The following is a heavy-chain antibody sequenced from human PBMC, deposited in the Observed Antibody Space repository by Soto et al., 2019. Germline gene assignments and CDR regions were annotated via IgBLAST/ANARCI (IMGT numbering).Heavy chain of an antibody. CDR1: GYSFTSYW. J-gene: IGHJ6*02. V-gene: IGHV5-51*01. D-gene: IGHD1-1*01. CDR2: IYPGDSDT. CDR3: ARHRQEPPYYYGMDV. Sequence: GESLKLSCKGSGYSFTSYWIGWVRQMPGKGLEWMGIIYPGDSDTRYSPSFQGQVTISADKSISTAYLQWSSLKASDTAMYYCARHRQEPPYYYGMDVWGQGTTVTVSS.